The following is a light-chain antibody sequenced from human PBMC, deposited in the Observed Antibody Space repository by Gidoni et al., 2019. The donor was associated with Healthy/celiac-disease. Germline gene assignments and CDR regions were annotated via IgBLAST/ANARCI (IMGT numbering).Light chain of an antibody. CDR1: QCVSSY. J-gene: IGKJ2*01. Sequence: EIVLTHSPATLSLSPGERATLSCRASQCVSSYLAWYQQKPGRAPRLLIYDASNRATGLPARFSGSGSGTDFTLTISSLEPEDFAVYYYQQRSNWPPGYTFGQGTKLEIK. CDR3: QQRSNWPPGYT. V-gene: IGKV3-11*01. CDR2: DAS.